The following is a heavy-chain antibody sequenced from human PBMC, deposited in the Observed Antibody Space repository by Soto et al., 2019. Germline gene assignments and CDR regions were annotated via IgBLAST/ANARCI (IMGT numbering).Heavy chain of an antibody. CDR2: INHSGST. J-gene: IGHJ4*02. CDR1: GGSFSGYY. CDR3: ARWDYGDYVFDY. Sequence: SETLSLTCAVYGGSFSGYYWSWIRQPPGKGLEWIGEINHSGSTNYNPSLKSRVTISVDTSKNQFSLKLSSVTAADTAVYYCARWDYGDYVFDYWGQGTLVTVSS. V-gene: IGHV4-34*01. D-gene: IGHD4-17*01.